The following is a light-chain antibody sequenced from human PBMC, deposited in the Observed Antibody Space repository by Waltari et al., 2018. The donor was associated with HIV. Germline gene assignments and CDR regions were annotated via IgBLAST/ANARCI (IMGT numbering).Light chain of an antibody. V-gene: IGLV2-23*02. J-gene: IGLJ2*01. CDR1: SSDVANSKL. CDR3: CSYVSNVI. CDR2: EVS. Sequence: QSALTQPASVSGSPGQSITISCTSTSSDVANSKLVSWYQQHPGKAPKLMIYEVSKRPSGVSDRFSGSKSGDTASLTISGLQAEDEADYYCCSYVSNVIFGGGTKLTVL.